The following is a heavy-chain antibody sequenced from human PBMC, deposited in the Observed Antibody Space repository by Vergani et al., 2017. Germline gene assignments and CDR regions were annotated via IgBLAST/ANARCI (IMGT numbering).Heavy chain of an antibody. Sequence: VQLVESGGGLVKPGGSLRLSCAASGFTFSIYSMNWVRQAPGKGLEWVAVIWYDGSNKYYADSVKGRFTISRDNSKNTLYLQMNSLRAEDTAVYYCARDGNYYDFWSGSLYYYYYYYMDVWGKGTTVTVSS. V-gene: IGHV3-33*08. J-gene: IGHJ6*03. CDR2: IWYDGSNK. D-gene: IGHD3-3*01. CDR1: GFTFSIYS. CDR3: ARDGNYYDFWSGSLYYYYYYYMDV.